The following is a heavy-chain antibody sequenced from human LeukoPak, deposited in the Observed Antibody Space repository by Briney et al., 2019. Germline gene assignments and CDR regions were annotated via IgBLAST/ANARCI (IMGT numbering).Heavy chain of an antibody. Sequence: GGSLRLSCAASEFTFNIYWMTWVRQAPGKGLEWVANINQDGSEKYYVDSVKGRFTISRDNAENSLYLQMNSLRAEDTAVYYCVRDPGWKGIDYWGQGTLVTVSS. J-gene: IGHJ4*02. CDR2: INQDGSEK. V-gene: IGHV3-7*01. D-gene: IGHD1-1*01. CDR3: VRDPGWKGIDY. CDR1: EFTFNIYW.